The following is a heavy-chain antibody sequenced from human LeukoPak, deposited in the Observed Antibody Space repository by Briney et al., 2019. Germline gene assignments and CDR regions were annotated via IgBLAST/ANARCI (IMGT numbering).Heavy chain of an antibody. Sequence: PGGSLRLSCAASGFTFSSYSMNWVRQAPGKGLEWVSSISSSSSYIYYADSVKGRFTISRDNAKNSLYLQMNSLRAEDTAVYYCASYCSGGSRYSADFDYWGQGTLVTVSS. CDR2: ISSSSSYI. CDR1: GFTFSSYS. CDR3: ASYCSGGSRYSADFDY. D-gene: IGHD2-15*01. V-gene: IGHV3-21*01. J-gene: IGHJ4*02.